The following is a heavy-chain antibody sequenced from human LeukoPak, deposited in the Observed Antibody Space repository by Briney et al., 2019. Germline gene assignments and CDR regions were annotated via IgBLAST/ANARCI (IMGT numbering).Heavy chain of an antibody. CDR1: GGSLSSSDYY. J-gene: IGHJ4*02. D-gene: IGHD3-10*01. CDR3: ARNPIFGSGRHWYYFDK. V-gene: IGHV4-39*01. Sequence: PSDTLSLPCTLSGGSLSSSDYYWGWIRQPPGKGREWLGKIFYSGNTYYNPSLRSRVTISVDTSTNQFSLKLSSLTAADTAIYYRARNPIFGSGRHWYYFDKGGQGTLVTVPS. CDR2: IFYSGNT.